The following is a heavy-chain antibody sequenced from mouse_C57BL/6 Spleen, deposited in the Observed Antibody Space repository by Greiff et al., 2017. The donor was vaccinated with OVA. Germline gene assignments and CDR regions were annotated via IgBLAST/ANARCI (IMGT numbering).Heavy chain of an antibody. V-gene: IGHV5-16*01. CDR1: GFTFSDYY. J-gene: IGHJ2*01. CDR3: ARVGYYGSSPYYFDY. D-gene: IGHD1-1*01. CDR2: INYDGSST. Sequence: EVQVVESEGGLVQPGSSMKLSCTASGFTFSDYYMAWVRQVPEKGLEWVANINYDGSSTYYLDSLKSRFIISRDNAKNILYLQMSSLKSEDTATYYCARVGYYGSSPYYFDYWGQGTTLTVSS.